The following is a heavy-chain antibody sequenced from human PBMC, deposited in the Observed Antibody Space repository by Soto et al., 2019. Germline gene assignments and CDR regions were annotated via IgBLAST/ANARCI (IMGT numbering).Heavy chain of an antibody. D-gene: IGHD2-15*01. V-gene: IGHV4-59*08. J-gene: IGHJ6*03. CDR2: IYYSGST. CDR3: ARRIRRRGGYCSGGSCYRPAYYYYYMDV. CDR1: GGTIISHS. Sequence: PSETLSLTCTVSGGTIISHSWSWIRQPPGKGLKWIGYIYYSGSTNYNPSHKSRVTISVDTSKYQFSLKLSSVTAADTAVYYCARRIRRRGGYCSGGSCYRPAYYYYYMDVWGKGTTVTVSS.